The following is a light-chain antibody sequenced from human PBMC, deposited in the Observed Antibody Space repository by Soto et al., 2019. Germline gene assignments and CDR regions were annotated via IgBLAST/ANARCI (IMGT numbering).Light chain of an antibody. J-gene: IGKJ1*01. V-gene: IGKV1-39*01. CDR2: RAS. CDR1: QTISTF. CDR3: QHSYSSPPWT. Sequence: DIQMTQSPAPLSASVGDRVTISCRASQTISTFLNWYQQKPGTAPRLLIYRASSVQSGLPPRFSGSGSGRDFTLSISSLRPEDIATYFCQHSYSSPPWTFGQGTKV.